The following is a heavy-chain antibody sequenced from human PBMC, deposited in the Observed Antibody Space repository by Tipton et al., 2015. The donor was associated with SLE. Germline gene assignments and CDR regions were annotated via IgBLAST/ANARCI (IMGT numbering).Heavy chain of an antibody. CDR2: IIPILGIA. J-gene: IGHJ6*02. CDR1: GGTFSSYT. CDR3: AKVRATMVRGVKFYFYGMDV. V-gene: IGHV1-69*04. D-gene: IGHD3-10*01. Sequence: LVQSGAEVKKPGSSVKVSCKASGGTFSSYTISWVRQAPGQGLEWMGRIIPILGIANYAQKFQGRVTITADKSTSTAYMELSSLSSVTAADTAVYYCAKVRATMVRGVKFYFYGMDVWGQGTTVTVSS.